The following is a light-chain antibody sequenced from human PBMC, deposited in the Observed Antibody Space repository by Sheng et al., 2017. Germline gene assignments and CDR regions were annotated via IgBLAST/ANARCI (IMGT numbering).Light chain of an antibody. CDR2: QDN. CDR1: KLGDHY. Sequence: SYELTQPPSVSVSPGQTASITCSGDKLGDHYVWWYQQKPGQSPVVVIYQDNKRPSGIPERFSGSNSGNTATLTISGTQAMDEADHYCQAWGSNTDVAFGGGTKLTVL. CDR3: QAWGSNTDVA. J-gene: IGLJ2*01. V-gene: IGLV3-1*01.